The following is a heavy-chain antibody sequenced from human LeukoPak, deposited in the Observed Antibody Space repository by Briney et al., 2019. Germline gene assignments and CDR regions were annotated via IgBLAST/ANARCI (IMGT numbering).Heavy chain of an antibody. V-gene: IGHV3-30*18. CDR3: AKGEMATIWGVFDY. CDR2: ISYDGSNE. D-gene: IGHD5-24*01. CDR1: GFTFSSYG. Sequence: GGSLRLSCAASGFTFSSYGMHWVRQAPGKGLEWVAVISYDGSNEYYADSVKGRFTISRDNSKNTLYLQMNSLRAEDTAVYYCAKGEMATIWGVFDYWGQGTGVSVPS. J-gene: IGHJ4*02.